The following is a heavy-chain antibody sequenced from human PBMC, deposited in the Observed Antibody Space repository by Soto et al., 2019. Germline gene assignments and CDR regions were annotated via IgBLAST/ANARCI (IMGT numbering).Heavy chain of an antibody. J-gene: IGHJ5*02. V-gene: IGHV4-61*08. Sequence: SETLSLTCTASGGSIASGDYHWSWIRQPPVKGLEWIGYVYCSGTTNYNPFLKSRVTLLLDKSKNQFSLKMNSVTAADTALYYCASSAIVGREVNIWFDPWGQGRLVTVSS. CDR3: ASSAIVGREVNIWFDP. CDR1: GGSIASGDYH. CDR2: VYCSGTT. D-gene: IGHD1-26*01.